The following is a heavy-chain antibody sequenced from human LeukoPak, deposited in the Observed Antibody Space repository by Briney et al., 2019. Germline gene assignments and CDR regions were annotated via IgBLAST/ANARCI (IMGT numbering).Heavy chain of an antibody. D-gene: IGHD2-21*02. V-gene: IGHV4-59*01. J-gene: IGHJ5*02. Sequence: SETLSLICTVSGDSLNTYYWTWIRQTPGKELDWIGFVAYSGTSNYNPSLKSRVSISIDTSKNQLSLALTSVTPADTAVYYCARVVRGVVTSNWFDPWGQGTLVSISS. CDR2: VAYSGTS. CDR3: ARVVRGVVTSNWFDP. CDR1: GDSLNTYY.